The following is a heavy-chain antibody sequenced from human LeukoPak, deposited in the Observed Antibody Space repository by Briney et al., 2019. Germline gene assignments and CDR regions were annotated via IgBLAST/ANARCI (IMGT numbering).Heavy chain of an antibody. D-gene: IGHD3-3*01. V-gene: IGHV3-11*01. J-gene: IGHJ3*02. CDR1: GFTFSDYY. CDR2: ISSSGSTI. Sequence: GGSLRLSCAASGFTFSDYYMSWIRQAPGKGLEWVSYISSSGSTIYYADSVKGRFTISRDNAKNSLYLQMNSPRAEDTAVYYCAKDLRKRITIFGVVRPPHSDAFDIWGQGTMVTVSS. CDR3: AKDLRKRITIFGVVRPPHSDAFDI.